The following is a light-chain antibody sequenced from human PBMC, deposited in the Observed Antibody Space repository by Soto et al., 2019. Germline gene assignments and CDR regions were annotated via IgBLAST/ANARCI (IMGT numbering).Light chain of an antibody. J-gene: IGKJ4*01. CDR2: GAS. CDR1: QSVSSSY. V-gene: IGKV3-20*01. Sequence: EIVLTQSPGTLSLSPGERATLSCRASQSVSSSYLAWYKQKPGQAPSLRIYGASSRATGIPDRFSGSGSGTDFTITISRLEPEDFAVYYCQQYGSSPPLTFGGGTKVEIK. CDR3: QQYGSSPPLT.